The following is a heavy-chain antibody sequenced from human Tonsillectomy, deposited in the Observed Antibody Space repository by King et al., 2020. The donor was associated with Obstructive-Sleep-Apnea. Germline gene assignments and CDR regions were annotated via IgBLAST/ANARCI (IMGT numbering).Heavy chain of an antibody. CDR3: AREEQEAFDI. D-gene: IGHD1-26*01. CDR2: IGCIVTSI. CDR1: GFTFRTYS. Sequence: VQLVESGGGLVKPGGSLRLSCAASGFTFRTYSMNWVRQAPGKGVEWVSSIGCIVTSIYYADSVKGRFTISRDNTKNSLSLQINSLRAEDTAVYYCAREEQEAFDIWGQGTMVTVSS. J-gene: IGHJ3*02. V-gene: IGHV3-21*01.